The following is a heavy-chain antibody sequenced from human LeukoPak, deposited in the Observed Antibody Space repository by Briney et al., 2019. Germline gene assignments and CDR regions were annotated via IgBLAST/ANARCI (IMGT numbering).Heavy chain of an antibody. CDR2: MNPNSGNT. Sequence: ASVTVSCKSSGYTFTSYDINWVRQATGQGLEWMGWMNPNSGNTGYAQKFQGRVTMTRNTSISTAYMELSSLRSEDTAVYYCARGQKRSTYYDFWSGYYPPLYFDYWGQGTLVTVSS. CDR3: ARGQKRSTYYDFWSGYYPPLYFDY. D-gene: IGHD3-3*01. CDR1: GYTFTSYD. J-gene: IGHJ4*02. V-gene: IGHV1-8*01.